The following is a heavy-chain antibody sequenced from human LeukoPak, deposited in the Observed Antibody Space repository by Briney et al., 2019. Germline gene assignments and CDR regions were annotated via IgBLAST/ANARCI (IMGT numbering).Heavy chain of an antibody. V-gene: IGHV3-23*01. CDR3: AKGQWLENFDY. Sequence: GGSLRLSCAASGFTFSSYAMSWVRHAPGKGLEWVSAISGSGGSTYYADSVKGRFTISRDSSKNTLYLQMNSLRAEDTAVYYCAKGQWLENFDYWGQGTLVTVSS. J-gene: IGHJ4*02. D-gene: IGHD6-19*01. CDR1: GFTFSSYA. CDR2: ISGSGGST.